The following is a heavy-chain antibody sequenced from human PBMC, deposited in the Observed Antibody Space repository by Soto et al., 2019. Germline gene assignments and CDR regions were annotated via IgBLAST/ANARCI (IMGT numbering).Heavy chain of an antibody. CDR3: ARTIDGYSSGWYDY. Sequence: ASVKVSCKASGYTFTSYGISWVRQAPGQGLEWMGWISAYNGNTNYAQKLQGRVTMTTDTSTSTAYMELRSLRSDDTAVYYCARTIDGYSSGWYDYWGQGTLVTVSS. CDR2: ISAYNGNT. D-gene: IGHD6-19*01. J-gene: IGHJ4*02. CDR1: GYTFTSYG. V-gene: IGHV1-18*01.